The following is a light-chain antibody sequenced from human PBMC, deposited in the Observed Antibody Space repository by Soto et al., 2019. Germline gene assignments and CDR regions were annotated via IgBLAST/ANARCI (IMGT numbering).Light chain of an antibody. Sequence: DIQMTQSPSSLSASVGDTVTITCRASQSISLFLNWYQQKPGKAPKLLIYAASSLQSGVTSRFTGNVSGTDFTLTISSLKPEDFATYFCHQTDSIPETFGQGTKVEIK. V-gene: IGKV1-39*01. CDR1: QSISLF. CDR3: HQTDSIPET. J-gene: IGKJ1*01. CDR2: AAS.